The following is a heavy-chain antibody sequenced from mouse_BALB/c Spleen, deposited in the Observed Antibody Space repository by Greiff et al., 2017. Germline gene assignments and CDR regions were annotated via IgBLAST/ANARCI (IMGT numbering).Heavy chain of an antibody. J-gene: IGHJ1*01. D-gene: IGHD2-1*01. CDR1: GFTFSSYG. CDR3: ARQGGNYVRYFDD. V-gene: IGHV5-6*01. Sequence: EVQGVESGGDLVKPGGSLKLSCAASGFTFSSYGMSWVRQTPDKRLEWVATISSGGSYTYYPDSVKGRFTISRDNAKNTLYLQMSSLKSEDTAMYYCARQGGNYVRYFDDGGAGTTVTVSS. CDR2: ISSGGSYT.